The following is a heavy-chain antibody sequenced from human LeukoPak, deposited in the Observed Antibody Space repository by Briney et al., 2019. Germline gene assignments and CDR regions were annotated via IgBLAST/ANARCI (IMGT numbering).Heavy chain of an antibody. V-gene: IGHV1-18*01. CDR2: ISSYNGNT. J-gene: IGHJ4*02. D-gene: IGHD3-9*01. CDR1: GYTFTSYG. CDR3: ARGSFPSDDILTGPFDN. Sequence: ASVKVSCKASGYTFTSYGISWVRQAPGQGLEWMGWISSYNGNTNYAQKLQGRATMTTDTSTSTAYMELRSLRSDDTAVYYCARGSFPSDDILTGPFDNWGQGTLVTVSS.